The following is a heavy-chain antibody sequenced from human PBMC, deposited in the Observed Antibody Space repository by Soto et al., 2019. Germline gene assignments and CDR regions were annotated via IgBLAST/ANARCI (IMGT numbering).Heavy chain of an antibody. CDR2: IKQDGSEK. Sequence: GGSLRLSCAASGFTFSSYWMSWVRQAPGKGLEWVANIKQDGSEKYYVDSVKGRFTISRDNAKNSLYLQMNSLRAEDTAVYYCARGTMCSGGSCYHKNYYYYYYMDVWGKGTTVTVSS. V-gene: IGHV3-7*01. CDR1: GFTFSSYW. J-gene: IGHJ6*03. CDR3: ARGTMCSGGSCYHKNYYYYYYMDV. D-gene: IGHD2-15*01.